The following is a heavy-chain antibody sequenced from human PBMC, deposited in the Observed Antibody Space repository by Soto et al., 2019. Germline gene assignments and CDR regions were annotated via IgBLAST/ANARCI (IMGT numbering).Heavy chain of an antibody. CDR1: GGSISSGDYY. Sequence: KASETLSLTCTVSGGSISSGDYYWSWIRQPPGKGLEWIGYIYYSGSTYYNPSLKSRVTISVDTSKNQFSLKLSSVTAADTAVYYCARAIVLMVYAPVGYGMDVWGQGTTVTVSS. J-gene: IGHJ6*02. D-gene: IGHD2-8*01. CDR2: IYYSGST. V-gene: IGHV4-30-4*01. CDR3: ARAIVLMVYAPVGYGMDV.